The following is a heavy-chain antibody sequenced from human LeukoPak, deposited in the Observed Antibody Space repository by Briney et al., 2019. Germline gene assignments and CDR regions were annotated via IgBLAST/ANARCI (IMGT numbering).Heavy chain of an antibody. D-gene: IGHD3-22*01. CDR2: IYYSGST. CDR3: SRVVVISPHYYYYMDV. Sequence: SETLSLTCTVSGGSISSGGYYWSWIRQHPGKGLEWIGYIYYSGSTYYNPSLKSRVTISVDTSKNQFSLKLSSVTAADTAVYYCSRVVVISPHYYYYMDVWGKGTTVTVSS. CDR1: GGSISSGGYY. V-gene: IGHV4-31*03. J-gene: IGHJ6*03.